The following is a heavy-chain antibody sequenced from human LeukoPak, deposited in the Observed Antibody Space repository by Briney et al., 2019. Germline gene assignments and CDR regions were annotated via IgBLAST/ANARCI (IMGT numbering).Heavy chain of an antibody. CDR1: GFTFSSYW. Sequence: PGGSLRLSCAASGFTFSSYWMSWVSQAPGKRLEWVANIKQGGREKYYVDSVKGRFTISRDNTENSVYLQMNRLRAEDTAVYYCATGVAAHAIWGQGTMVTVSS. CDR2: IKQGGREK. J-gene: IGHJ3*02. V-gene: IGHV3-7*01. CDR3: ATGVAAHAI. D-gene: IGHD2-15*01.